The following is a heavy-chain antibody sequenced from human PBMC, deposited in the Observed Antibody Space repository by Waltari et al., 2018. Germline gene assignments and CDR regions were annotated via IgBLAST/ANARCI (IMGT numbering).Heavy chain of an antibody. Sequence: EVQLVESGGGLVKPGGSLRLSCAASGFTFSSYSMNWVRQAPGKGLEWVSSISSSSSYIYYADSVKGRFTISRDNAKNSLYLQMNSLRAEDTAVYYCAREYGGNPPYYMDVWGKGTTVTVSS. D-gene: IGHD2-15*01. CDR3: AREYGGNPPYYMDV. CDR2: ISSSSSYI. V-gene: IGHV3-21*01. CDR1: GFTFSSYS. J-gene: IGHJ6*03.